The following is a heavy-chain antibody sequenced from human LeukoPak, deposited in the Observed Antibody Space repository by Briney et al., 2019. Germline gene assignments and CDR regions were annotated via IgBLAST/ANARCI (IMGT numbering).Heavy chain of an antibody. CDR1: GFTFSSYA. J-gene: IGHJ4*02. V-gene: IGHV3-64*01. CDR2: ISSNGGST. Sequence: PGGSLRLSCAASGFTFSSYAMHWVRQAPGKGLEYVSAISSNGGSTYYANSVKGRFTISRDNSKNTLYLQLNNLRAEDSAVFYCADNDHDYWGQGTLVTVSS. D-gene: IGHD1-1*01. CDR3: ADNDHDY.